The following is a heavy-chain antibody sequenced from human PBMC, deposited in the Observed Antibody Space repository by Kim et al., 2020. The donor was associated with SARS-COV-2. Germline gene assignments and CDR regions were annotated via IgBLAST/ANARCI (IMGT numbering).Heavy chain of an antibody. J-gene: IGHJ4*02. CDR2: IKEDGSEK. CDR1: GFTFSSYW. D-gene: IGHD1-26*01. CDR3: ARGRATYFDY. V-gene: IGHV3-7*03. Sequence: GGSLRLSCAVSGFTFSSYWMSWVRQAPGKGLEWVANIKEDGSEKYYVDSAKGRFTISRDNAKNSLYLQMNSLRAEDTAVYYCARGRATYFDYWGQGTLVTVSS.